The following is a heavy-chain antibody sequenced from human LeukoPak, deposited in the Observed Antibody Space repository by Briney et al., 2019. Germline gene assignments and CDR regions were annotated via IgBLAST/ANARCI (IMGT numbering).Heavy chain of an antibody. Sequence: PGRSLRLSCAASGFTFSSYAMHWVRQAPGKGLEWVAVISYDGSNKYYADSVKGRFTISRDNSKNTLYLQMNSLRAEDTAVYYCARVLGEDYFDYWGQGTLVTVSS. J-gene: IGHJ4*02. CDR3: ARVLGEDYFDY. V-gene: IGHV3-30-3*01. CDR1: GFTFSSYA. D-gene: IGHD3-10*01. CDR2: ISYDGSNK.